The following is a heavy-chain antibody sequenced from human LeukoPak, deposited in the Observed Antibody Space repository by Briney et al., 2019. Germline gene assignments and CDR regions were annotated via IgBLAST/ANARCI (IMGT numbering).Heavy chain of an antibody. D-gene: IGHD1-14*01. J-gene: IGHJ5*02. CDR2: IYYSGST. CDR3: ARDNRHSWFDP. Sequence: SQTLSLTCTVSGGSISSGGYYWSWIRQHPGKGLEWIGYIYYSGSTYYNLSLRSRLTISVDTSKNQFSLKLSSVTAADTAVYYCARDNRHSWFDPWGQGTLVTVSS. CDR1: GGSISSGGYY. V-gene: IGHV4-31*03.